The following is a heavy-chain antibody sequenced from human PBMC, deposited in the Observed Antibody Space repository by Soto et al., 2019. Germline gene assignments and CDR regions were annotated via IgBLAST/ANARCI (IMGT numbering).Heavy chain of an antibody. V-gene: IGHV3-30-3*01. J-gene: IGHJ5*02. Sequence: GRSLRLSCAASGFTFSSYAMHWVRQAPGKGLEWVAVISYDGSNKYYADSVKGRFTISRDNSKNTLYLQMNSLRAEDTAVYYCARDRRGSSSNWFDPWGQGTLVTVSS. D-gene: IGHD6-6*01. CDR3: ARDRRGSSSNWFDP. CDR2: ISYDGSNK. CDR1: GFTFSSYA.